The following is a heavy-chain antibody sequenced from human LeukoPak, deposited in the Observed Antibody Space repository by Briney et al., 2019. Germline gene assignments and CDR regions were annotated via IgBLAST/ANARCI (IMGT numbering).Heavy chain of an antibody. D-gene: IGHD7-27*01. CDR3: GRGHWGLDY. CDR1: GLTFSDSY. J-gene: IGHJ4*02. V-gene: IGHV3-11*04. Sequence: PGGSLRLSCAASGLTFSDSYMTWIRKAPGKGLEWVAFIDKSGGTTYYADSVKGRFTISRDNAKSSLYLEMNSLRAEDTAVYYCGRGHWGLDYWGQGTLVTVSS. CDR2: IDKSGGTT.